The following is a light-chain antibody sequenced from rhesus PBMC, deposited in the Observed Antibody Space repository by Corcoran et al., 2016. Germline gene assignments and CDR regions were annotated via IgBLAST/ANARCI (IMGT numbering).Light chain of an antibody. Sequence: QSAPTQPPSVSGSPGQSVTISCTGTRSDVGGYTYVSWYQQHPGKAPKLMIYDVSKRPSGVSDRFSGSKSGNTASLTISGLQAEDEGDYYCCSYTTSSTLVFGSGTTLTV. CDR3: CSYTTSSTLV. J-gene: IGLJ6*01. CDR2: DVS. V-gene: IGLV2S7*01. CDR1: RSDVGGYTY.